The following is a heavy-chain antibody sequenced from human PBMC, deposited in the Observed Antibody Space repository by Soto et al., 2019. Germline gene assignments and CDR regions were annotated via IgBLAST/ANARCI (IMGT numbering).Heavy chain of an antibody. CDR3: ASIFFDYWSDYHVQHAY. V-gene: IGHV3-15*07. J-gene: IGHJ4*02. Sequence: GGSLRLSCAASGFTFGNAWMNWVRQAPGKGLEWVGRIKSKTDDGTTDYAAPVKGRFSISRDDSQNMLYLQMNSLKSEDTAVYFFASIFFDYWSDYHVQHAYRARGSLVPVSS. CDR2: IKSKTDDGTT. D-gene: IGHD3-3*01. CDR1: GFTFGNAW.